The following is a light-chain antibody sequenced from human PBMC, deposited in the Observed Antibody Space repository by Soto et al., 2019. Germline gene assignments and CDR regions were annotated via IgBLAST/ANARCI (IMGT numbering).Light chain of an antibody. J-gene: IGKJ5*01. CDR1: QSVRTY. Sequence: EIVLTQSPFTLSFSPVERATLSCRASQSVRTYLAWYQVKPGQAPRLLIYDASSRASGVPARFSGSGSGTDFTLTISSLEPEDFALYYCQQRNSWPPITFGQGTRLEIK. V-gene: IGKV3-11*01. CDR2: DAS. CDR3: QQRNSWPPIT.